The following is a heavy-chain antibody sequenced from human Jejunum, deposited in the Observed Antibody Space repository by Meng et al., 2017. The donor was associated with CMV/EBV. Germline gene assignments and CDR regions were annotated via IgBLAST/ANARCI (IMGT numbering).Heavy chain of an antibody. CDR2: IYESGST. D-gene: IGHD1-14*01. J-gene: IGHJ4*02. V-gene: IGHV4-30-4*01. CDR3: AREGTNSYYFDY. CDR1: GASNSSGDSY. Sequence: VSGASNSSGDSYWSWIRQPPGKGLERIGYIYESGSTSYNPSLESRVTISVDTSKNQFSLKVMSVTAADTAVYYCAREGTNSYYFDYWGQGTLVTVSS.